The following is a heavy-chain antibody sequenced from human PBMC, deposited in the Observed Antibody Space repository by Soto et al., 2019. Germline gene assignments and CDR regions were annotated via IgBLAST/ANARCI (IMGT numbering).Heavy chain of an antibody. D-gene: IGHD3-9*01. CDR1: GNTLTSFY. V-gene: IGHV1-2*02. Sequence: ASVKVSCKTSGNTLTSFYIHWVRQAPGQGLEWVGRLSPTAGGTNYAQHFQGRVTVTWDMSTFTAYMELSSLIYEDTAVYYCARPPGYVTDWYYFDTWGQGTQVTVSS. J-gene: IGHJ4*02. CDR2: LSPTAGGT. CDR3: ARPPGYVTDWYYFDT.